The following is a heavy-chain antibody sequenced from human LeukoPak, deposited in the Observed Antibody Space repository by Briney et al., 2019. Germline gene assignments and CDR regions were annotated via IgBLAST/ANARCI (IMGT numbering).Heavy chain of an antibody. V-gene: IGHV1-69*05. CDR3: ARVPEYDSSGYYPYYFDY. CDR1: GGTFSSYA. CDR2: IIPIFGTA. D-gene: IGHD3-22*01. J-gene: IGHJ4*02. Sequence: SVKVSCKASGGTFSSYAISWVRQAPGQGLEWVGRIIPIFGTANYAQKFQGRVTITTDESTSTAYMELSSLRSEDTAVYYCARVPEYDSSGYYPYYFDYWGQGTLVTVSS.